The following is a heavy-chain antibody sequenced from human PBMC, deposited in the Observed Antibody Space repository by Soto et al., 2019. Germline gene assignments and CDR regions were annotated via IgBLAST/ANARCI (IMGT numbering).Heavy chain of an antibody. D-gene: IGHD6-19*01. J-gene: IGHJ5*02. V-gene: IGHV4-30-2*01. Sequence: SETLSLTCNMSGDSYSISTYSWSWIRQPPGKALQWIGFIYQSGVTSYNPSLASRVSISLDRSNNQCSLKLKSVTATDTAVYFCAGMPYTSGLRFDPWGPGTLVT. CDR2: IYQSGVT. CDR3: AGMPYTSGLRFDP. CDR1: GDSYSISTYS.